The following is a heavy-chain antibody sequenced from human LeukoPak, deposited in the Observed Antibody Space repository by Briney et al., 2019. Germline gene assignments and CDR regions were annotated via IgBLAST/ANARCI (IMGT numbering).Heavy chain of an antibody. CDR3: ARDAGNSGYGCDL. Sequence: GGSLRLSCAASGFIFSQYNMNWVRQAPGKGLEWVSYIRYTGETFYADSVKGRFTISKDNARNSLYLQMNDLRGEDTAIYYCARDAGNSGYGCDLWGQGTLVTVSS. D-gene: IGHD5-12*01. CDR1: GFIFSQYN. V-gene: IGHV3-48*01. J-gene: IGHJ5*02. CDR2: IRYTGET.